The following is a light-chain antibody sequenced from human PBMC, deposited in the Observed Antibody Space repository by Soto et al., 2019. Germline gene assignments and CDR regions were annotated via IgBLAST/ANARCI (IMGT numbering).Light chain of an antibody. CDR1: QSMSTW. Sequence: DIQMTQSPSTLSASVRDRVTITCRASQSMSTWLAWYQQKPGKAPNLLIYKASNLESGVPSRFSGSGYGTEFTLTITSLQPDDFTTYYCQQYDSYPYTFGQGTKLEIK. J-gene: IGKJ2*01. CDR2: KAS. CDR3: QQYDSYPYT. V-gene: IGKV1-5*03.